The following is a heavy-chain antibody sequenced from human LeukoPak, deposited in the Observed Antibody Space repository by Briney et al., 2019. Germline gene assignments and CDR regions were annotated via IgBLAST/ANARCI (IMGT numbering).Heavy chain of an antibody. CDR2: ISSSGSTI. CDR3: ARGKGKQQLVGFDY. CDR1: GFTFSTSD. Sequence: PGGSLRLSCAASGFTFSTSDMNWIRQAPGKGLEWVSHISSSGSTITYADSVKGRFTVSRVNTKNSLYLQMNSLRAEDTAVYYCARGKGKQQLVGFDYWGQGTLVTVSP. V-gene: IGHV3-48*03. D-gene: IGHD6-13*01. J-gene: IGHJ4*02.